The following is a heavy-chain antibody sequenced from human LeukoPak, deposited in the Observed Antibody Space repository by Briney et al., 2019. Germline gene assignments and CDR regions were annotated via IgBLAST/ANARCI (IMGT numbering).Heavy chain of an antibody. CDR2: INTDGSGT. J-gene: IGHJ4*02. V-gene: IGHV3-74*01. Sequence: GGSLRLSCAASGFTFSSYWMHWVRQAPGKGLVWVSRINTDGSGTSYADSVKGRFTITRDNAKNTLYLQMNSLRAEDTAVYYCATDYLTATTGMYDYWGQGTLVTVSS. CDR1: GFTFSSYW. CDR3: ATDYLTATTGMYDY. D-gene: IGHD1-7*01.